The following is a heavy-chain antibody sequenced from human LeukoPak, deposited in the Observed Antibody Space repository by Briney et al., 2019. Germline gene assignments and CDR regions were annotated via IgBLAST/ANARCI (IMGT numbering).Heavy chain of an antibody. J-gene: IGHJ4*02. Sequence: GRSLRLSCVASGFTFSNYGMHWVRQAPGMGLEWVAAIWYDGSNKNYRDSVRGRFTISRDNFKNTLYLEMNSLRAEDTAVYYCATARNNYDYSGFSALDYWGQGTLVTVSS. V-gene: IGHV3-33*01. D-gene: IGHD3-22*01. CDR1: GFTFSNYG. CDR3: ATARNNYDYSGFSALDY. CDR2: IWYDGSNK.